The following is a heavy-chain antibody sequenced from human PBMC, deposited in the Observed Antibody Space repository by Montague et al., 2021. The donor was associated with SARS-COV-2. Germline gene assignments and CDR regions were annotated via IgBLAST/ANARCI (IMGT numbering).Heavy chain of an antibody. V-gene: IGHV2-5*02. D-gene: IGHD6-19*01. CDR1: GFSLSTSGVG. CDR2: IYWDDDK. CDR3: AHRKSRQWLAGGYFDY. J-gene: IGHJ4*02. Sequence: PALVKPTQTLTLTCTFSGFSLSTSGVGVGWIRQPPGKALEWLALIYWDDDKRYSPSLKSRLTITKDTSKNQVVLTMTNMDPVATATYYCAHRKSRQWLAGGYFDYWGQGTLVTVSS.